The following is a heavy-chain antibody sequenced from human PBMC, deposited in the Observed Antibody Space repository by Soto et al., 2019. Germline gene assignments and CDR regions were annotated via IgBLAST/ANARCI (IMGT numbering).Heavy chain of an antibody. Sequence: PSETLSLTCTVSGGSISSGDYYWSWIRQPPGKGLEWIGYIYYSGSTYYNPSLKSRVTISVDTSKNQFSLKLSSVTAADTAVYYCARMDGYNYGFDYWGQGTLVTVSS. D-gene: IGHD5-12*01. CDR3: ARMDGYNYGFDY. V-gene: IGHV4-30-4*01. CDR2: IYYSGST. J-gene: IGHJ4*02. CDR1: GGSISSGDYY.